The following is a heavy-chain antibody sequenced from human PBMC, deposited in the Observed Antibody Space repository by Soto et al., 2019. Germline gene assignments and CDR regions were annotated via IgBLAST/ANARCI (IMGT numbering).Heavy chain of an antibody. D-gene: IGHD3-16*01. CDR1: GFAFDDYA. V-gene: IGHV3-9*01. Sequence: PGGSLRLSYAASGFAFDDYAMHWVRQAPGKGLEWVSGISWNSGSIGYADSVKGRFTISRDNAKSTLYLQMNSLTVEDGAVYYCADSWLPTSYGGPGTLVTV. CDR3: ADSWLPTSY. CDR2: ISWNSGSI. J-gene: IGHJ4*02.